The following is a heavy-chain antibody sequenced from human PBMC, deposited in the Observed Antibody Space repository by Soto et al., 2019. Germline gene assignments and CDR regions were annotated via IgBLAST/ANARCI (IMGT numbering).Heavy chain of an antibody. CDR3: ARDYCSSTSCPWDV. CDR1: GYTFTSYD. J-gene: IGHJ6*04. CDR2: MNPNNGNT. D-gene: IGHD2-2*01. V-gene: IGHV1-8*01. Sequence: ASVKVSCKASGYTFTSYDINWVRQATGRGLEWMGWMNPNNGNTGYAQKFQGRVTMTRNTSISTAYMELSSLRSEDTAVYYCARDYCSSTSCPWDVWGKGTTVTVSS.